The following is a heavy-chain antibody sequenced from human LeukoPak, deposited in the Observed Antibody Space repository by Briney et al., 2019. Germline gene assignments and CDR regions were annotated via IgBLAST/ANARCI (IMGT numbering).Heavy chain of an antibody. J-gene: IGHJ4*02. Sequence: PGGSLRLSCAASGFTFSSYSMNWVRQAPGKGLEWVAVISTDGSNKYYADSVKGRFTISRDNSKNTLYLQMNSLRAEDTAIYYCARNRGATGYYWVDYWGQGTLVTVSS. CDR3: ARNRGATGYYWVDY. CDR2: ISTDGSNK. D-gene: IGHD3-22*01. V-gene: IGHV3-30*03. CDR1: GFTFSSYS.